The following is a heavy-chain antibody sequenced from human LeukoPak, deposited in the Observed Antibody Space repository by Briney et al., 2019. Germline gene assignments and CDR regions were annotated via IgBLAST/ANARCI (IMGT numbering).Heavy chain of an antibody. D-gene: IGHD6-13*01. CDR3: ARWRAAAPTFYYYYGMDV. Sequence: SETLSLTCTVSGGSISSYYWSWIRQPPGKGLEWIGYIYYNGSTNYNPSLKSRVTVSVDTSKNQFSLKLSSVTAADTAVYYCARWRAAAPTFYYYYGMDVWGQGTTVTVSS. V-gene: IGHV4-59*01. J-gene: IGHJ6*02. CDR1: GGSISSYY. CDR2: IYYNGST.